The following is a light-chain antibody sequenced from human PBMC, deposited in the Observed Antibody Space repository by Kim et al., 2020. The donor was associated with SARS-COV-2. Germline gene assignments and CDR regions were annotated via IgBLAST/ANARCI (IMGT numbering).Light chain of an antibody. Sequence: SSDLTQDPAVSVALGQTVRITCQGDSLRSYYASWYQQKPGQAPVLVIYGKNNRPSGIPDRFSGSSSGNTASLTITGAQAEDEADYYCNPRDSSGNHVVFG. CDR2: GKN. J-gene: IGLJ2*01. CDR1: SLRSYY. V-gene: IGLV3-19*01. CDR3: NPRDSSGNHVV.